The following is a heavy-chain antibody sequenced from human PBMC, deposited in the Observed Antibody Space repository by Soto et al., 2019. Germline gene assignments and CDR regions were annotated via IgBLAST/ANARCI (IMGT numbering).Heavy chain of an antibody. D-gene: IGHD1-26*01. J-gene: IGHJ3*02. CDR3: AQAHCPTTTCSWNDAFDI. Sequence: GGSLRLSCAASGFTFSSYGMHWVRQAPGKGLEWVAVVSYDGSNTYYADSVKGRFTISRDNSKNTLYLQMNSLTAEDTAVYYSAQAHCPTTTCSWNDAFDIWGQETMVTVSS. CDR1: GFTFSSYG. V-gene: IGHV3-30*18. CDR2: VSYDGSNT.